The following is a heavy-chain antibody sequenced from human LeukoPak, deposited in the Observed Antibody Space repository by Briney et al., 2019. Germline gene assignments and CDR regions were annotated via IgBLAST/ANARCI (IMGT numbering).Heavy chain of an antibody. V-gene: IGHV3-33*06. CDR1: GFAFSAYG. CDR3: AKDAVAPGSGGDYFDY. D-gene: IGHD3-10*01. CDR2: TWHDGTNK. J-gene: IGHJ4*02. Sequence: GGSLRLSCTASGFAFSAYGMDWVRQAPGKGLEWVAVTWHDGTNKYYADSVKGRFTISRDNSKNTLSLQMNSLRADDTAVYYCAKDAVAPGSGGDYFDYWGQGTLVTVSS.